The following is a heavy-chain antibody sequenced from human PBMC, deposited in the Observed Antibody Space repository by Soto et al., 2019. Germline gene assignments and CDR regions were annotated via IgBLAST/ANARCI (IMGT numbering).Heavy chain of an antibody. CDR2: ISYDGSNK. CDR3: ARVEAVAVTWWYFDL. Sequence: QVQLVESGGGVVQPGRSLRLSCAASGFTFSSYAMHWVRQAPGKGLEWVALISYDGSNKYYADSVKGRFTISRDNSKNTGYMEMNRLRTEETAVYYCARVEAVAVTWWYFDLWGRGTLVTVSS. D-gene: IGHD6-19*01. J-gene: IGHJ2*01. V-gene: IGHV3-30*03. CDR1: GFTFSSYA.